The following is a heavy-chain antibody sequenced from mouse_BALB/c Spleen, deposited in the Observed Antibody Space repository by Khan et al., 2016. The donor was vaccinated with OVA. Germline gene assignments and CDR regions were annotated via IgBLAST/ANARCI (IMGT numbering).Heavy chain of an antibody. V-gene: IGHV1S134*01. Sequence: EVQLQESGAELGRPGYSVKLSCKASGFTFTSYGMKWVKQRPGQGLKWIGYIYPCNGYPVYTEKFQGKATLTFDTSSSTAYMQLRSLTYEDSAIYCCAAGYYWNYLDYWGQGTTLTVSS. CDR2: IYPCNGYP. CDR3: AAGYYWNYLDY. D-gene: IGHD1-1*02. CDR1: GFTFTSYG. J-gene: IGHJ2*01.